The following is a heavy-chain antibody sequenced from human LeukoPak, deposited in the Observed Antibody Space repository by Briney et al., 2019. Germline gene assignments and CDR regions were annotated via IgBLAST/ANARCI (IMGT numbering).Heavy chain of an antibody. D-gene: IGHD3-22*01. Sequence: SETLSLTCTVSGGSISSYFWTWIRQPPGKGLEWIGYIYASGSTNYNPSLNSRVTISVDTSKTQFSLKLSSVTAADTAVYYCARIVYYDSSGYGNAFDIWGQGTMVTVSS. CDR2: IYASGST. J-gene: IGHJ3*02. CDR3: ARIVYYDSSGYGNAFDI. V-gene: IGHV4-4*09. CDR1: GGSISSYF.